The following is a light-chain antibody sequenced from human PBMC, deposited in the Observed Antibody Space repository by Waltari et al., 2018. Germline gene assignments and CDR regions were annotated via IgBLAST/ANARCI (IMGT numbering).Light chain of an antibody. J-gene: IGKJ4*01. Sequence: DIQMTQSPSTLSASVGDRGNITCRASQSVKNNFAWYQHKAGKAPQVLIHKASRLESGVPSRFSGSGSGTEFTLTISSLQPDDFATYYCQQYNTLPVTFGGGTKVEMK. V-gene: IGKV1-5*03. CDR2: KAS. CDR1: QSVKNN. CDR3: QQYNTLPVT.